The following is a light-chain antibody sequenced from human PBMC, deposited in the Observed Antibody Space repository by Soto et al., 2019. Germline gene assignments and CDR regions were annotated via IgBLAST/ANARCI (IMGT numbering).Light chain of an antibody. V-gene: IGKV3-15*01. CDR2: AAS. Sequence: EIVMSQSPPLLSVSLWERATLSCRASQSVSTNLAWYQQKPGEAPKLLIYAASTWPSGIPSRFSGSGSGTEFTLTIRSLQPEDFATYYCQQDDSLPRTFGQGTKVDIK. CDR1: QSVSTN. J-gene: IGKJ1*01. CDR3: QQDDSLPRT.